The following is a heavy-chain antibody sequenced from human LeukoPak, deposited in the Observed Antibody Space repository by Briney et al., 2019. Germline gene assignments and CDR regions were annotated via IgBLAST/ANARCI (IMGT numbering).Heavy chain of an antibody. Sequence: PSETLSLTCAVYGGTFSGYYWSWIRQSPGKGLEWIGSIYYSGSTYYNPSLKSRVTISVDASKNQFSLKLSSVTAADTAVYYCARDRAALYYYDSSGYLYWGQGTLVTVSS. CDR1: GGTFSGYY. CDR3: ARDRAALYYYDSSGYLY. J-gene: IGHJ4*02. CDR2: IYYSGST. D-gene: IGHD3-22*01. V-gene: IGHV4-34*01.